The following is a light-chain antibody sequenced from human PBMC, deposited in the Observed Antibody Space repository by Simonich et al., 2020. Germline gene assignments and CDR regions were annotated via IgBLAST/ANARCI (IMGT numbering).Light chain of an antibody. J-gene: IGLJ2*01. CDR1: SSDVGGYNL. CDR2: EGS. V-gene: IGLV2-23*01. CDR3: CSYAGSSTVV. Sequence: QSALTQPASVSGSPGQSITIPCPGTSSDVGGYNLGSWYQQHPGKAPKLMIYEGSKRPSGVSNRFSGSKSGNTASLTISGLQAEDEADYYCCSYAGSSTVVFGGGTKLTVL.